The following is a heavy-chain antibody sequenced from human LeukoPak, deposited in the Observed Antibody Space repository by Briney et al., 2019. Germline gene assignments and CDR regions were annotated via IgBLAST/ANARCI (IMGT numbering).Heavy chain of an antibody. V-gene: IGHV4-59*08. CDR2: IYYSGST. CDR1: GGSISSYY. CDR3: ARHVRSVSGAAGTRVTGNYFDY. D-gene: IGHD6-13*01. Sequence: SETLSLTCTVSGGSISSYYWSWIRQPPGKGLEWIGYIYYSGSTNYNPSLKSRVTISVDTSKNQFSLKLSSVTAADTAVYYCARHVRSVSGAAGTRVTGNYFDYWGQGTLVTVSS. J-gene: IGHJ4*02.